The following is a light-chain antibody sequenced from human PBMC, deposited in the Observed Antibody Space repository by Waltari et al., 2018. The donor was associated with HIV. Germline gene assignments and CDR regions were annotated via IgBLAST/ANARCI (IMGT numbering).Light chain of an antibody. Sequence: APGETARITCGGNKIGSKTVHWYQQKPGQAPVLVMYDDTDRPSGIPERFSGSNSRNTATLTISRVEAGDEADYYCQVWDSSSVVFGGGTKLTVL. V-gene: IGLV3-21*02. CDR1: KIGSKT. J-gene: IGLJ2*01. CDR3: QVWDSSSVV. CDR2: DDT.